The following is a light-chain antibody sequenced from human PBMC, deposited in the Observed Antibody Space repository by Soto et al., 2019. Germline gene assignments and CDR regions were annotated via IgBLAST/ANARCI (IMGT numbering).Light chain of an antibody. CDR3: QQLPIYPIT. CDR1: QTISSY. V-gene: IGKV3-11*01. CDR2: DAS. Sequence: EVVLAKDPKTLCLPPREKATLSCRASQTISSYLAWYQQKPGQAPRLLIYDASSRATGIPARFSGSGSGTDFTLTISSLQPEDFATYYCQQLPIYPITFAQGRRLEI. J-gene: IGKJ5*01.